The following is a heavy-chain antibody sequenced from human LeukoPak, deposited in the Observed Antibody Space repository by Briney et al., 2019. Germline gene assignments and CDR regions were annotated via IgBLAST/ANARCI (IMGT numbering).Heavy chain of an antibody. V-gene: IGHV4-59*01. D-gene: IGHD3-22*01. CDR3: ARGHYYDSSGYTFRH. CDR2: IYYSGST. CDR1: GGSIRNYY. Sequence: PSETLSLTCTVSGGSIRNYYWSWIRQPPGKGLEWIGYIYYSGSTNYNPSLKSRVTISVDTSKNQFSLKLSSVTAADTAVYYCARGHYYDSSGYTFRHWGQGTLVTVSS. J-gene: IGHJ1*01.